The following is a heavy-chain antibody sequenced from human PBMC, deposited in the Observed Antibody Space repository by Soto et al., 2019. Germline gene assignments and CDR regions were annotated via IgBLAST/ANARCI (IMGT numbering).Heavy chain of an antibody. CDR1: GGSISSYY. J-gene: IGHJ4*02. CDR2: IYYSGST. CDR3: ARHYYDSSGLDY. Sequence: PSETLSLTCTVSGGSISSYYWSWIRQPPGKGLEWIGYIYYSGSTNYNPSLKSRVTISVDTSKNQFSLKLSSVTAADTAVYYCARHYYDSSGLDYWGKGTLVTVSS. V-gene: IGHV4-59*01. D-gene: IGHD3-22*01.